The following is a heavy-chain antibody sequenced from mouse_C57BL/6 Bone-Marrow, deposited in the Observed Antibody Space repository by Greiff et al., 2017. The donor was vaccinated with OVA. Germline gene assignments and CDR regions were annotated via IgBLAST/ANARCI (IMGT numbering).Heavy chain of an antibody. CDR2: IYPGDGDT. Sequence: VQLQESGPELVKPGASVKISCKASGYAFSSSWMNWVKQRPGKGLEWIGRIYPGDGDTNYNGKFKGKATLTADKSSSTAYMQLSSLTSEDSAVYFCARSWDGYPYYFDYWGQGTTLTVSS. J-gene: IGHJ2*01. CDR1: GYAFSSSW. CDR3: ARSWDGYPYYFDY. V-gene: IGHV1-82*01. D-gene: IGHD2-3*01.